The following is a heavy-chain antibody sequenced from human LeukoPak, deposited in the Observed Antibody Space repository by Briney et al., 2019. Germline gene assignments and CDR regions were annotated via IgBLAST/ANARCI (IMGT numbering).Heavy chain of an antibody. CDR3: ATERGDILTDFYGDVFDF. CDR1: GGTFSSYA. CDR2: IIPIFGTA. V-gene: IGHV1-69*13. Sequence: ASVKVSCKASGGTFSSYAISWVRQAPGQGLEWMGGIIPIFGTANYAQKFQGRVTITADESTSTAYMELSSLRSEDTAVYYCATERGDILTDFYGDVFDFWGQGTMVTASS. D-gene: IGHD3-9*01. J-gene: IGHJ3*01.